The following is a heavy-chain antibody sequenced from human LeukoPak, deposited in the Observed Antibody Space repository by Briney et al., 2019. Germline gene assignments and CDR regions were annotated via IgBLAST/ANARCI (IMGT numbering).Heavy chain of an antibody. Sequence: PGGSLRLSCAASGFTFSSYAMTWVRRAPGKGLEWVSGISGSGGSTFYADSVKGRFTISRDNSKNTLYLQMSSLRAEDTAVYYCAKDHLEYYYGSGSYSSYWGQGTLVTVSS. D-gene: IGHD3-10*01. CDR2: ISGSGGST. CDR1: GFTFSSYA. V-gene: IGHV3-23*01. J-gene: IGHJ4*02. CDR3: AKDHLEYYYGSGSYSSY.